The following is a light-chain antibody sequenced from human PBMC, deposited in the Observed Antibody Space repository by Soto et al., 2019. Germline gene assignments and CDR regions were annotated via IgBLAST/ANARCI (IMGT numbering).Light chain of an antibody. J-gene: IGLJ3*02. Sequence: QSALTQPASVSGSPGQSITISCPGTSSDVGSYNYVSWYQQHPDNAPKLMIYDVSNRPSGVSNRFSGSKSGNTASLTISGLQAEDEADYYCSSFTSINTVVFGGGTKLTVL. CDR1: SSDVGSYNY. CDR3: SSFTSINTVV. CDR2: DVS. V-gene: IGLV2-14*03.